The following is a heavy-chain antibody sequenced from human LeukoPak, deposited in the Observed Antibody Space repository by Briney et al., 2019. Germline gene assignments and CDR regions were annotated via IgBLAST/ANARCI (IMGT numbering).Heavy chain of an antibody. Sequence: PSETLSLTCTVSGGSISSYYWSWIRQPPGKGLEWIGEINHSGSTNYNPSLKSRVTISVDTSKNQFSLKLSSVTAADTAVYYCARGRTKVWFGELLEPRRLYFDYWGQGTLVTVSS. J-gene: IGHJ4*02. CDR1: GGSISSYY. D-gene: IGHD3-10*01. CDR2: INHSGST. V-gene: IGHV4-34*01. CDR3: ARGRTKVWFGELLEPRRLYFDY.